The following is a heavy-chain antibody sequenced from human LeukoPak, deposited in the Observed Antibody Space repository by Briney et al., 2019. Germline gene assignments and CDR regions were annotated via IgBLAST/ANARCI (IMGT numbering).Heavy chain of an antibody. CDR2: INPSGGST. CDR1: GYTFTSYY. V-gene: IGHV1-46*01. J-gene: IGHJ5*02. D-gene: IGHD1-7*01. Sequence: ASVKVSCKASGYTFTSYYMHWVRQAPGQGLEWMGIINPSGGSTSYAQKFQGRVTMTRDTSTSTVYMELSSLRADDTATYYCARGATGTTRWFDPWGQGTLVTVSS. CDR3: ARGATGTTRWFDP.